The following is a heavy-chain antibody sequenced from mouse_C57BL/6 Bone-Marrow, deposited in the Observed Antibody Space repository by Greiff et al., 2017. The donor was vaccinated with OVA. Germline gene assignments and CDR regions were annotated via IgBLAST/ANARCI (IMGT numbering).Heavy chain of an antibody. CDR1: GFTFSDYG. V-gene: IGHV5-17*01. D-gene: IGHD4-1*01. Sequence: EVQLQESGGGLVKPGGSLKLSCAASGFTFSDYGMHWVRQAPEKGLEWVAYISSGSSTIYYADTVKGRFTFSRDNAKNNLFMQMHSLRSEDTAMYFCERGDWAHYFDYGGQGTTLTVAS. CDR3: ERGDWAHYFDY. CDR2: ISSGSSTI. J-gene: IGHJ2*01.